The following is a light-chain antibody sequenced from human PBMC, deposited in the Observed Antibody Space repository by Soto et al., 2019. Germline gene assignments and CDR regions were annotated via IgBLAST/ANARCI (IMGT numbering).Light chain of an antibody. CDR2: CAS. CDR1: QSVINNR. Sequence: EIVLTQSPGTLSLSPGERATLSCRASQSVINNRLAWYQQKSGQAPRLLIYCASTRATGIPDRFSGSGSGTELTRSISRLETEDFSGYHFQQYGPSALYTFGQGTKLEIK. J-gene: IGKJ2*01. V-gene: IGKV3-20*01. CDR3: QQYGPSALYT.